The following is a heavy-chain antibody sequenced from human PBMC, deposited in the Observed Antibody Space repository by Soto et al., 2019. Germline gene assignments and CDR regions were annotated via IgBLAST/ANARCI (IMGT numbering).Heavy chain of an antibody. V-gene: IGHV4-59*01. J-gene: IGHJ4*02. CDR2: IYYSGST. Sequence: PSETLSLTCTVSGGSISSYYWSWIRQPPGKGLEWIGYIYYSGSTNYNPSLKSRVTISVDTSKNQFSLKLSSVTAADTAVYYCARVRMYSSGWYGGYFDYWCQGTLVTVSS. CDR1: GGSISSYY. CDR3: ARVRMYSSGWYGGYFDY. D-gene: IGHD6-19*01.